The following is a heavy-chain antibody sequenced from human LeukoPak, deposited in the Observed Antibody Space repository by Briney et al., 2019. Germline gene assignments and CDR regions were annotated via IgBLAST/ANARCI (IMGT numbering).Heavy chain of an antibody. V-gene: IGHV3-74*01. Sequence: GGSLRLSCAASGFSFSTYWIHWVRQAPGKGLVWVSRINPDGSSTSYADFVKGRFTISRDNSKNTLYLQLNSLRAEDTAVYYCARDFGCSGGSCYFDYWGQGTLVTVSS. CDR2: INPDGSST. J-gene: IGHJ4*02. CDR3: ARDFGCSGGSCYFDY. CDR1: GFSFSTYW. D-gene: IGHD2-15*01.